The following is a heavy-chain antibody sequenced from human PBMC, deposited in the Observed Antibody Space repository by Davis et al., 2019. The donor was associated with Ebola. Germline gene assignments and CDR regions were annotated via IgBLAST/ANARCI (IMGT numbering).Heavy chain of an antibody. CDR3: AKEDESPDM. Sequence: ASVKVSCKASGYTFTNYLIHWLRQAPGQGLEWMGLIHPRDGNTIYAQRFQGRVTMTRDTATDTVDMELSSLTSDDTAIYYCAKEDESPDMWGQGTVVTVSS. CDR2: IHPRDGNT. J-gene: IGHJ3*02. V-gene: IGHV1-46*01. CDR1: GYTFTNYL.